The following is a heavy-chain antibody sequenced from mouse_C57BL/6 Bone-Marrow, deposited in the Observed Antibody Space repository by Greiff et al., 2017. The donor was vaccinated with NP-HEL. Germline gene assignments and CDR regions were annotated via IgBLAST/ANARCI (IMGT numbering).Heavy chain of an antibody. CDR2: ITSGGSYT. J-gene: IGHJ1*03. D-gene: IGHD1-1*01. V-gene: IGHV5-6*01. CDR3: ARHAVITTGYFDV. Sequence: EVMLVESGGDLVKPGGSLKLSCAASGFTFSSYGMSWVRQTPDKRLEWVATITSGGSYTSYPDSVKGRFTISRDNAKNTLYLQMSSLKSEDTAMYYCARHAVITTGYFDVWGTGTTVTVTA. CDR1: GFTFSSYG.